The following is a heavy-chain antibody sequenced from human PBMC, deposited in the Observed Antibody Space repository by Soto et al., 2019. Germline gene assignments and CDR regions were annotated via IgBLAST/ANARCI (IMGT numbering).Heavy chain of an antibody. CDR2: IKQDGSEK. CDR1: GFTFSSYW. D-gene: IGHD3-10*01. V-gene: IGHV3-7*01. CDR3: VRGSNYAFDM. Sequence: VHLVESGGDLVQPGGSLRLSCAASGFTFSSYWMDWVRQAPGKGLEWVANIKQDGSEKYYVDSVKGRFTISRDNAKTSLYLQMSSLTAEDTAIYYCVRGSNYAFDMWGQGTVVTVSS. J-gene: IGHJ3*02.